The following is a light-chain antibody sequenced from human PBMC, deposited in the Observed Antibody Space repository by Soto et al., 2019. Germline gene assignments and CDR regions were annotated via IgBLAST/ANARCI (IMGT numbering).Light chain of an antibody. CDR1: QSISSSH. CDR3: QQYRSSPLT. Sequence: EIVFTQSPGTLSLSPGERATLSCRASQSISSSHLAWYQQKPGQGPRLLIYGAASRATGIPDRFSGSGSGTDCTLTISRLEPEDFAVYYCQQYRSSPLTFGGGTKVDIK. CDR2: GAA. J-gene: IGKJ4*01. V-gene: IGKV3-20*01.